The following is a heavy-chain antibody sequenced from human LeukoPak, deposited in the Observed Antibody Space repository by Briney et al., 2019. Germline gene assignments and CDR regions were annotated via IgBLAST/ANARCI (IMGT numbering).Heavy chain of an antibody. D-gene: IGHD3-3*01. V-gene: IGHV3-23*01. J-gene: IGHJ3*02. CDR1: GFTFSSYA. CDR2: ISGSGGST. CDR3: AKDNFIWSGYLLDDAFDI. Sequence: GGALRLSCAASGFTFSSYAMSWVRQAPGKGLEWVSAISGSGGSTYYADSVKGRFTISRDNSKNTLYLQMNSLRAEDTAVYYCAKDNFIWSGYLLDDAFDIWGQGTMVTVSS.